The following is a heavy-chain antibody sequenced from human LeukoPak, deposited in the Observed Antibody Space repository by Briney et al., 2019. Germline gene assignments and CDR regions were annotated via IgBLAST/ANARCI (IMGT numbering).Heavy chain of an antibody. CDR2: VNPSSGST. V-gene: IGHV1-46*01. J-gene: IGHJ1*01. Sequence: ASVKVSCKASGYTLTSHYMHWVRQAPGQGVEWMGIVNPSSGSTTYAQKFQGRVTMTRDTSTSTVYMELSSLRSEDTAVYYCARGGNAEYFQHWGQGTLVTVSS. CDR1: GYTLTSHY. CDR3: ARGGNAEYFQH.